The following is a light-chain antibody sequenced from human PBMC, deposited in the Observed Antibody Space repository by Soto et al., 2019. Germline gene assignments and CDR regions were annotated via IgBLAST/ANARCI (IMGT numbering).Light chain of an antibody. CDR3: QKYSTSPCT. CDR1: QTIFYSSNRKDY. Sequence: DIVMTQSPDSLAVSLGERATINCRSSQTIFYSSNRKDYLTWYQQKPGQPPRVLIYWASTRESGVHDRFSGRGSGSDFTLTISSLQAEDVAVYYCQKYSTSPCTFGQGTKVEIK. CDR2: WAS. J-gene: IGKJ1*01. V-gene: IGKV4-1*01.